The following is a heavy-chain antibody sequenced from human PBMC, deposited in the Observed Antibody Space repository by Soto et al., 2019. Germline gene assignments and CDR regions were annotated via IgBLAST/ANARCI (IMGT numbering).Heavy chain of an antibody. CDR1: GFTVGNNY. J-gene: IGHJ4*02. V-gene: IGHV3-53*01. CDR3: AKDGRGSGSHYNSFGY. Sequence: EVQLVESGGGLIQPGGSLKLSCAASGFTVGNNYMSWVRQAPGKGLEWASLIYSTGTTKYADSGKGRFTVSRDNAKNTLYLQMNSLRAEDTAVYYFAKDGRGSGSHYNSFGYWGQGTLVTVSS. D-gene: IGHD3-10*01. CDR2: IYSTGTT.